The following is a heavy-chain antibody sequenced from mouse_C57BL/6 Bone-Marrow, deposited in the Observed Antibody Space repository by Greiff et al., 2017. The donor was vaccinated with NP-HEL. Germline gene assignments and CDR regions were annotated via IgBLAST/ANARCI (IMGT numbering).Heavy chain of an antibody. D-gene: IGHD1-1*01. CDR3: APGPLYYYGRAWFAY. Sequence: DVQLQESGPGLVKPSQSLSLTCSVTGYSITSGYYWNWIRQFPGNKLEWMGYISYDGSNNYNPSLKNRISITRDTSKNQFFLKLNSVTTEDTATYYCAPGPLYYYGRAWFAYWGQGTLVTVSA. V-gene: IGHV3-6*01. CDR2: ISYDGSN. J-gene: IGHJ3*01. CDR1: GYSITSGYY.